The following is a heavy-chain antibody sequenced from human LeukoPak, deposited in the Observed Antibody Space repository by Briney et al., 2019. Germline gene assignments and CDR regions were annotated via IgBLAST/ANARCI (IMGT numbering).Heavy chain of an antibody. J-gene: IGHJ4*02. Sequence: PSETLSLTCAVYGGSFSGYYWSWIRQPPGKGLGWIGEINHSGSTNYNPSLKSRVTISVDTSKNQFSLKLSSVTAAGTAVYYCARGRLRYYYDSSGYYYGIRFDYWGQGTLVTVSS. CDR2: INHSGST. V-gene: IGHV4-34*01. D-gene: IGHD3-22*01. CDR3: ARGRLRYYYDSSGYYYGIRFDY. CDR1: GGSFSGYY.